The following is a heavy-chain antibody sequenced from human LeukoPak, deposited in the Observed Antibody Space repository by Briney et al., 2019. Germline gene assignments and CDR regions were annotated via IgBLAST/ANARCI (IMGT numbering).Heavy chain of an antibody. J-gene: IGHJ4*02. V-gene: IGHV3-23*01. CDR2: ISGSGGST. CDR3: AKDAYFWGVKAMYYFDY. CDR1: GFTFSSYG. D-gene: IGHD3-16*01. Sequence: GGSLRLSCAASGFTFSSYGMSWVRQAPGKGLEWVSGISGSGGSTNYADSVKGRFTISRDNSKNTLYLQMNSLRAEDTAVYYCAKDAYFWGVKAMYYFDYWGQGTLVTVSS.